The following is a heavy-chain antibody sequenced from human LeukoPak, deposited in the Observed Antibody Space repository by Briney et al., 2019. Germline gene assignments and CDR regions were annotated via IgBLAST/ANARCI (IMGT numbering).Heavy chain of an antibody. Sequence: GGSLRLSCAASGFTFDDYAMHWVRQAPGKGLEWVSGISWNSGSIGYADSVKGRFTISRDNAKNSLYLQMNSLRAEDTALYYCATGDGCSSTSCYGLFDYWGQGTLVTVSS. V-gene: IGHV3-9*01. CDR2: ISWNSGSI. CDR3: ATGDGCSSTSCYGLFDY. J-gene: IGHJ4*02. CDR1: GFTFDDYA. D-gene: IGHD2-2*01.